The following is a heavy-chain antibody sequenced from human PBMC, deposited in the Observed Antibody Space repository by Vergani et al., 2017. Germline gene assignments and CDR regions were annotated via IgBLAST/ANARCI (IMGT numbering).Heavy chain of an antibody. CDR1: GITLIYSY. CDR3: TRDDVVVHAAGYQSYGMDV. CDR2: IYPGGTT. D-gene: IGHD2-15*01. Sequence: EVQPLESGGGLVQRGGFPRISCEVFGITLIYSYVNRVRQAPGKGLEWVAIIYPGGTTFTADSLMGRLSISKDNSRNTVYLDLDHVMPEDTDVYYCTRDDVVVHAAGYQSYGMDVWGHGTTVIVSS. V-gene: IGHV3-66*02. J-gene: IGHJ6*02.